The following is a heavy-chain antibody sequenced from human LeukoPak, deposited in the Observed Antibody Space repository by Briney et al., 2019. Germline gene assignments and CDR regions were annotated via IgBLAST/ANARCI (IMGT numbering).Heavy chain of an antibody. J-gene: IGHJ5*02. D-gene: IGHD3-10*01. V-gene: IGHV4-39*07. CDR2: IYYSGST. CDR3: ARPYYYGSGSARFDP. CDR1: GGSISSYY. Sequence: SETLSLTCTVSGGSISSYYWGWIRQPPGKGLEWIGSIYYSGSTYYNPSLKSRVTISVDTSKNQFSLKLSSVTAADTAVYYCARPYYYGSGSARFDPWGQGTLVTVSS.